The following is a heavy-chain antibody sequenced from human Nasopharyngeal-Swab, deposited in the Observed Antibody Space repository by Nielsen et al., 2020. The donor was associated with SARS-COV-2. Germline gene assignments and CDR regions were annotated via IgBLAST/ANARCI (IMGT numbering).Heavy chain of an antibody. Sequence: ASVKVSCKASGYTFTNYYMHWVRQAPGQGLEWLGIINPGAGSTTYAQKFQGRVTMTRDTSTSAVYMELSSLRSEDTAVYYCASGGSGVATAMVPPFNYWGQGTLVTVSS. J-gene: IGHJ4*02. CDR1: GYTFTNYY. CDR3: ASGGSGVATAMVPPFNY. CDR2: INPGAGST. D-gene: IGHD5-18*01. V-gene: IGHV1-46*01.